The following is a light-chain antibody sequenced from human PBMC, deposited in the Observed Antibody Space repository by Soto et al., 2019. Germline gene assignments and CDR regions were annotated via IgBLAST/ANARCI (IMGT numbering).Light chain of an antibody. V-gene: IGLV2-14*01. J-gene: IGLJ1*01. CDR1: SSDVGGYNY. Sequence: QASLTQPASLSGSPGQSITISCTGTSSDVGGYNYVSWYQQHPGKAPKLMIYEVSNRPSGVSNRFSGSKSGNTASLTISGLQAEDEADYYCSSYTSSSTYVFGTGTKVTGL. CDR2: EVS. CDR3: SSYTSSSTYV.